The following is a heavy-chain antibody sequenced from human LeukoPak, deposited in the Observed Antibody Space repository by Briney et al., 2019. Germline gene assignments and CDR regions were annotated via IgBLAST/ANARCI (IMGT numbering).Heavy chain of an antibody. J-gene: IGHJ4*02. Sequence: ASVKVSCTASGYTFTSYYMHWVRQAPGQGLEWMGIINPSGGSTSYAQKFQGRVTMTRDTSISTAYMELSRLRSDDTAVYYCARDSAQTHRGYSYGSGSYYRPFDYWGQGTLVTVSS. V-gene: IGHV1-46*01. CDR1: GYTFTSYY. D-gene: IGHD3-10*01. CDR2: INPSGGST. CDR3: ARDSAQTHRGYSYGSGSYYRPFDY.